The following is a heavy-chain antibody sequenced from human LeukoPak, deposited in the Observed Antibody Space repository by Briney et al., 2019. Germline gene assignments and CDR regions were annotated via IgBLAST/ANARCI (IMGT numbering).Heavy chain of an antibody. Sequence: ASVKVSCKASGYTFTSYGISWVRQAPGQGLKWLEWISAYNGNTNYAQKLQGRVTMTTDTSTSTAYMELRSLRSDDTAVYYCARDVPVEMATIAAFDIWGQGTMVTVSS. CDR2: ISAYNGNT. CDR3: ARDVPVEMATIAAFDI. J-gene: IGHJ3*02. CDR1: GYTFTSYG. V-gene: IGHV1-18*01. D-gene: IGHD5-24*01.